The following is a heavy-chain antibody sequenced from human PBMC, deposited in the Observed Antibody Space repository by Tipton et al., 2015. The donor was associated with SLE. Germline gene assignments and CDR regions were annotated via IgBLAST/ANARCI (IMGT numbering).Heavy chain of an antibody. CDR2: INHSGSS. Sequence: TLSLTCAVSGYSITYDHNWGWIRQPPGKGLEWIGEINHSGSSNYNPSLKSRVTISVDTSKNQFSLKLTSVTAADTAVYYCAIGRDGYNVDFWGQGTLVTVSS. D-gene: IGHD5-24*01. CDR3: AIGRDGYNVDF. CDR1: GYSITYDHN. J-gene: IGHJ4*02. V-gene: IGHV4-38-2*01.